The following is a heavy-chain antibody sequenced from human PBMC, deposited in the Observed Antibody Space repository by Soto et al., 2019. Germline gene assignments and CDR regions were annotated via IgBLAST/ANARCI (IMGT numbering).Heavy chain of an antibody. CDR1: VYTFTSYY. V-gene: IGHV1-46*01. Sequence: QVQLVQSGAEVKKPGASVKVSCKASVYTFTSYYMHWVRQSPGQGLEWMGIIKPSGGSTSYAQKFQGRVTMTRDTSTSTVYMELSSLRSEDTAVYYCAREILGATTFLDFWGQGNLVTVSS. J-gene: IGHJ1*01. CDR2: IKPSGGST. CDR3: AREILGATTFLDF. D-gene: IGHD1-26*01.